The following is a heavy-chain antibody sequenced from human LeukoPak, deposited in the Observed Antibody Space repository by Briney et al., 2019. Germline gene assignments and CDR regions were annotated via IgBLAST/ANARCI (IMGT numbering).Heavy chain of an antibody. V-gene: IGHV4-31*03. CDR1: GGSISSGGYY. J-gene: IGHJ4*02. Sequence: PSQTLSLTCTVSGGSISSGGYYWSWLRQPPGKGLEWIGYIYYSGSTYYNPSLKSRVTISVDTSKNQFSLKLSSVTAADTAVYYCARLDYGGNSVYFDYWGQGTLVTVSS. CDR3: ARLDYGGNSVYFDY. D-gene: IGHD4-23*01. CDR2: IYYSGST.